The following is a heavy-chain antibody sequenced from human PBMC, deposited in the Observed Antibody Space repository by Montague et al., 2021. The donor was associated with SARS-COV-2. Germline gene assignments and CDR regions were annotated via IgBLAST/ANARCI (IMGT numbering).Heavy chain of an antibody. Sequence: SETLSLTCAVYGGSFSGYYWSWIRQPPGKGLEWIGEINHSGSTNYNPSLKSRVTISADTSKNQFSLKLSSVTAADTAVYYRARGSWHIVVVTAIRDGYYGMDVWGKGTTVTVSS. J-gene: IGHJ6*04. CDR2: INHSGST. V-gene: IGHV4-34*01. CDR1: GGSFSGYY. CDR3: ARGSWHIVVVTAIRDGYYGMDV. D-gene: IGHD2-21*02.